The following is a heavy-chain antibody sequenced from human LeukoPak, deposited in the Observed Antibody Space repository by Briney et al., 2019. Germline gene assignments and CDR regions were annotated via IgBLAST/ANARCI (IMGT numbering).Heavy chain of an antibody. CDR3: AGAYGSGSYYLFDY. Sequence: GGSLRLSCAASGFTFSSFAMSWVRQAPGKGLEWVSSISGSGGSTYYADSVKGRFTISRDNSKNTLYLQMNSLRVEDTAVYHCAGAYGSGSYYLFDYWGQGTLVTVSS. J-gene: IGHJ4*02. CDR1: GFTFSSFA. CDR2: ISGSGGST. V-gene: IGHV3-23*01. D-gene: IGHD3-10*01.